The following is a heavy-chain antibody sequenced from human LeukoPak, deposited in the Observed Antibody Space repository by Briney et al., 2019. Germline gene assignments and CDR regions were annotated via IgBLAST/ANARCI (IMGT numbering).Heavy chain of an antibody. CDR3: ASHYSSGSYRYTGSFDS. CDR1: GGSFSEYY. J-gene: IGHJ4*02. D-gene: IGHD3-16*02. CDR2: VNHSGTT. V-gene: IGHV4-34*01. Sequence: PSATLSLTCAVYGGSFSEYYWSWIRQPPGKGLEWIGEVNHSGTTNYSPSLNSRVSISVDTSKNQFSLKFNSVTAADAAMYYCASHYSSGSYRYTGSFDSWGQGMLVNVSS.